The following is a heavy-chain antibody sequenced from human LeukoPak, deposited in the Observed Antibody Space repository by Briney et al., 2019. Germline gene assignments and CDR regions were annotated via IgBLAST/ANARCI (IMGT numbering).Heavy chain of an antibody. V-gene: IGHV3-21*01. CDR3: ATVGRSFRPGH. D-gene: IGHD2-15*01. CDR1: GFTFSSYG. CDR2: ISSSGDYI. Sequence: GGSLRLSCAASGFTFSSYGMSWVRQAPGKGLERVSAISSSGDYISYADSVTGRFTISRDNAKKSLYPQINILRAEDTAVYYCATVGRSFRPGHWGQGTLVTVSS. J-gene: IGHJ4*02.